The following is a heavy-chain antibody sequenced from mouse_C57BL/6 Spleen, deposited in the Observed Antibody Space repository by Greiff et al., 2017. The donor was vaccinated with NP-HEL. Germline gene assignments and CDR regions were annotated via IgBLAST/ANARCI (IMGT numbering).Heavy chain of an antibody. D-gene: IGHD2-4*01. CDR1: GFTFSDYG. CDR2: ISSGSSTI. Sequence: EVKLQESGGGLVKPGGSLKLSCAASGFTFSDYGMHWVRQAPEKGLEWVAYISSGSSTIYYADTVKGRFTISRDNAKNTLFLQMTSLRSEDTAMYYCAKGDYLFAYWGQGTLVTVSA. CDR3: AKGDYLFAY. J-gene: IGHJ3*01. V-gene: IGHV5-17*01.